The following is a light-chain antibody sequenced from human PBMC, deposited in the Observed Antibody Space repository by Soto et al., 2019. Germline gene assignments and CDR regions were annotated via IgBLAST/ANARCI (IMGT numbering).Light chain of an antibody. CDR1: QSVSNNY. V-gene: IGKV3-20*01. Sequence: ILLTQSPGTLSLSPGERATLSCRASQSVSNNYLAWYQQQPGQAPRLLIYGASNRATGIPDRFSGSGSGTDFTLTISRLEAADFAVYYCQQYGSSGTFGQGTNVEIK. CDR2: GAS. J-gene: IGKJ1*01. CDR3: QQYGSSGT.